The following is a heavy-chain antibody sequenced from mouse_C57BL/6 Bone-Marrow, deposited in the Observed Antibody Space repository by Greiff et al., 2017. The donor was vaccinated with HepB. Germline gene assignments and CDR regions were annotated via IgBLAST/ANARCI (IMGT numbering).Heavy chain of an antibody. J-gene: IGHJ2*01. CDR3: ARDRFDYYFDY. CDR1: GFTFSTPG. V-gene: IGHV5-6*01. Sequence: EVHLVESGGDLVKSGGSLKLSCAASGFTFSTPGMSWVRQTPDKRLEWVATINTGGTYTYYPDSVKGRFTISRDNAKNTLFLQMSSLKSEDTAIYYCARDRFDYYFDYWGQGTTLTVSS. CDR2: INTGGTYT. D-gene: IGHD2-14*01.